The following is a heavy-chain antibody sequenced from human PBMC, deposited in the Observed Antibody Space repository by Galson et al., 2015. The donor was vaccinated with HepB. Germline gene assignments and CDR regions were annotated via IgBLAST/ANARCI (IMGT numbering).Heavy chain of an antibody. CDR3: VKEMAYDIRGPFDY. CDR2: ISRDSGNI. D-gene: IGHD3-22*01. Sequence: SLRLSCAASGFIFGDYAMHWVRQTPGKGLGWVSSISRDSGNIDYAHSVKGRFTISRDNVKNSLYLEMNSLRAEDTALYYCVKEMAYDIRGPFDYWGQGTLVTVSS. CDR1: GFIFGDYA. V-gene: IGHV3-9*01. J-gene: IGHJ4*02.